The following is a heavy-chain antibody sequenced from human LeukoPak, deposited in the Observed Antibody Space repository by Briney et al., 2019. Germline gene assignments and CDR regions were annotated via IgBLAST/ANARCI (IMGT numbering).Heavy chain of an antibody. Sequence: SETLSLTCAVSGASISSSNYYWGWVRQSPGKGLEWTGNIYSSGNTYYNASLKSRVTMYIDTSKNQFSLKLSSVTAADTAMYYCAKSNGHGLIDYWGQGTLVTVSS. CDR3: AKSNGHGLIDY. CDR1: GASISSSNYY. J-gene: IGHJ4*02. D-gene: IGHD2-8*01. CDR2: IYSSGNT. V-gene: IGHV4-39*01.